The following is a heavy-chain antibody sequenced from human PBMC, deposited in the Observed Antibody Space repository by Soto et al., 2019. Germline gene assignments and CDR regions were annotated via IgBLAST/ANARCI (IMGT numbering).Heavy chain of an antibody. CDR1: GYTFTGYY. D-gene: IGHD1-26*01. CDR2: INPNSGGT. J-gene: IGHJ4*02. V-gene: IGHV1-2*02. CDR3: ARGGQWDFLSDY. Sequence: ASVKVSCKASGYTFTGYYMHWVRQAPGQGLEWMRWINPNSGGTNYAQKFQGRVTLTTDTPTSTAYMELRSLRSDDTAVYFCARGGQWDFLSDYWGQGTLVTVSS.